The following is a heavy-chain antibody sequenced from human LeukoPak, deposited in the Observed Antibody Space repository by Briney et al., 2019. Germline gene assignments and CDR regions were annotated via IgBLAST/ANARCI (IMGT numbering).Heavy chain of an antibody. CDR2: IYTSGST. D-gene: IGHD1-14*01. Sequence: SETLSLTCTVSGGSISSGSYYWSWIRQPAGKGLEWIGRIYTSGSTNYNPSLKSRVTISVDTSKNQFSLKLSSVTAADTAVYYCASSLRGTTGGVYYYYYYMDVWGKGTTVTVSS. V-gene: IGHV4-61*02. J-gene: IGHJ6*03. CDR3: ASSLRGTTGGVYYYYYYMDV. CDR1: GGSISSGSYY.